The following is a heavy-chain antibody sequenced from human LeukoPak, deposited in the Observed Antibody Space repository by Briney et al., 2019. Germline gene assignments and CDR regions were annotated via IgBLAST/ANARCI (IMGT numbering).Heavy chain of an antibody. Sequence: SETLSLTCTVSGGSISSYYWSWIRQPPGKGLEWIGYIYYSGSTNYNPSLKSRVTISVDTSKNQFSLKLSSVTAADTAVYYCARGQYYYDSSGRGGDAFDIWGQGTMVTVSS. J-gene: IGHJ3*02. CDR2: IYYSGST. CDR3: ARGQYYYDSSGRGGDAFDI. CDR1: GGSISSYY. V-gene: IGHV4-59*01. D-gene: IGHD3-22*01.